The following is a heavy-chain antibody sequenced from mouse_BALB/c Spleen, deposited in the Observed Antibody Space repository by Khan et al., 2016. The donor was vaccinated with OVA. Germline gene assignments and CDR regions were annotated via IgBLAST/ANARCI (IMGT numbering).Heavy chain of an antibody. CDR1: GYSIASDYA. D-gene: IGHD1-1*01. V-gene: IGHV3-2*02. J-gene: IGHJ2*01. CDR2: ISYSGNT. Sequence: EVQLQESGPGLVKPSQSLSLTCTVTGYSIASDYAWNWIRQFPGNKLELMGFISYSGNTNYNPSFKSRISITRDTSKNQFFLQLNSVTSEDTATYYCSRVYGGDFDYWGQGTTLTVSS. CDR3: SRVYGGDFDY.